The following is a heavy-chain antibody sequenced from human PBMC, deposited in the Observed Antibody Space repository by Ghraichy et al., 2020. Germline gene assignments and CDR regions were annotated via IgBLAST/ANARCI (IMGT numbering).Heavy chain of an antibody. CDR2: IYYSGST. CDR3: ARLDDYGDFPKQY. V-gene: IGHV4-59*01. D-gene: IGHD4-17*01. CDR1: GGSISSYY. Sequence: ESLNISCTVSGGSISSYYWSWIRQPPGKGLEWIGYIYYSGSTNYNPSLKSRVTISVDTSKNQFSLKLSSVTAADTAVYYCARLDDYGDFPKQYWGQGTLVTVSS. J-gene: IGHJ4*02.